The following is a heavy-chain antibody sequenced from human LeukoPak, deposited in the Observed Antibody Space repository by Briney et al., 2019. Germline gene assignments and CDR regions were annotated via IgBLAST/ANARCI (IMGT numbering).Heavy chain of an antibody. CDR1: GFTFSSYD. J-gene: IGHJ3*02. CDR3: ARDGRRRAFDI. Sequence: GGSLRLSCAASGFTFSSYDMHWVRHATGKGLEWVSAIGTAGDTYYPGSVKGRFTISRENAKNSLYLQMNSLRAGDTAVYYCARDGRRRAFDIWGQGTMVTVSS. CDR2: IGTAGDT. V-gene: IGHV3-13*01. D-gene: IGHD3/OR15-3a*01.